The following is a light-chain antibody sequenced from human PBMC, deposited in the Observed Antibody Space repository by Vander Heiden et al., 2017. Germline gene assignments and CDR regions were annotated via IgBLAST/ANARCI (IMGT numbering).Light chain of an antibody. J-gene: IGKJ2*01. CDR2: WAS. V-gene: IGKV4-1*01. CDR3: QQYYSTPRT. Sequence: DIVMTQSPDSLVGSLGERATINCKSSQSVLYSSNNKNYLACYQQKPGQPPKLLIYWASTRESGVPDRFSGSGSGTDFTLTISSLQAEDVAVYYCQQYYSTPRTFGQGTKLEIK. CDR1: QSVLYSSNNKNY.